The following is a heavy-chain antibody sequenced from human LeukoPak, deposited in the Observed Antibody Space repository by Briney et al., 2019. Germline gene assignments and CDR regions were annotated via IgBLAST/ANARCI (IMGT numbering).Heavy chain of an antibody. V-gene: IGHV3-33*01. CDR3: ATHSSGWYPVDY. Sequence: GGSLRLSCAASGFTFSSYGMHGVRQAPGKGLEWVAVIWYDGSNKYYADSVKGRFTISRDNSKNTLYLQMNSLRAEDTAVYYCATHSSGWYPVDYWGQGTLVTVSS. D-gene: IGHD6-19*01. CDR2: IWYDGSNK. J-gene: IGHJ4*02. CDR1: GFTFSSYG.